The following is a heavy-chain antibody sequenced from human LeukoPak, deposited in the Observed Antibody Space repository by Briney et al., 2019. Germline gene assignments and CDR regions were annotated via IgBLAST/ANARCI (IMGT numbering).Heavy chain of an antibody. D-gene: IGHD4-17*01. Sequence: GGSLRLSCAASGFTFSDYYMSWIRQAPGKGLEWVSYISSSGSTIYYADSVKGRFTISRDNAKNSLYQQMNSLRAEDTAVYYCARAYFTVTSPFDYWGQGTLVTVSS. CDR2: ISSSGSTI. CDR1: GFTFSDYY. J-gene: IGHJ4*02. V-gene: IGHV3-11*01. CDR3: ARAYFTVTSPFDY.